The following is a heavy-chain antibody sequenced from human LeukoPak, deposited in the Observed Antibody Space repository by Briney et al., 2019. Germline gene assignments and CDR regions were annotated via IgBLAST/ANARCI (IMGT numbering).Heavy chain of an antibody. V-gene: IGHV3-23*01. CDR3: AKDMGYCSSATCYGLDY. Sequence: GGSLRLSCAASGFTFSSYDMSWVRQAPGKGLEWVSAISGSGGSTYYADSVKGRFTISRDNSKSTLYLQMNSLRAEDTAVYYCAKDMGYCSSATCYGLDYWGQGTLVTVSS. D-gene: IGHD2-2*01. CDR2: ISGSGGST. CDR1: GFTFSSYD. J-gene: IGHJ4*02.